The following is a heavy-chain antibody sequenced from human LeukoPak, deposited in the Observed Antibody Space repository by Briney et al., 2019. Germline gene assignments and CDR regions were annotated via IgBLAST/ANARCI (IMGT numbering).Heavy chain of an antibody. CDR1: GGTFSSYA. J-gene: IGHJ4*02. D-gene: IGHD3-3*01. Sequence: ASVKVSCKASGGTFSSYAISWVQQAPGQGLEWMGGIIPIFGTANYAQKFQGRVTITADESTSTAYMELSSLRSEDTAVYYCARVSLREWLFPIFDYWGQGTLVTVSS. CDR2: IIPIFGTA. V-gene: IGHV1-69*13. CDR3: ARVSLREWLFPIFDY.